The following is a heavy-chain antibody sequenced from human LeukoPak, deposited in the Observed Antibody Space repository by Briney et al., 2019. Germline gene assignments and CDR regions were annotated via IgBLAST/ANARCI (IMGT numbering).Heavy chain of an antibody. CDR2: ISGSGTCI. CDR3: ATSGCTSCFYDY. CDR1: ELTFTFYS. V-gene: IGHV3-21*01. J-gene: IGHJ4*02. Sequence: GGSLRLSCEASELTFTFYSMNWVRQAPGKGLEWVSSISGSGTCIEYADSLKGRITISRDNARNSLYLQMNSLRVEDTAVYYCATSGCTSCFYDYWGQGTLVTVSS. D-gene: IGHD2-2*01.